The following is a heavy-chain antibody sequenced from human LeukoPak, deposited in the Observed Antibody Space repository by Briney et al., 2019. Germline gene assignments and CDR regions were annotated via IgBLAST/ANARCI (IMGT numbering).Heavy chain of an antibody. V-gene: IGHV4-39*07. J-gene: IGHJ4*02. D-gene: IGHD4-17*01. CDR1: GGSINSSSYY. CDR3: AREGRSLVTTSFDY. CDR2: IYYGGST. Sequence: SETLSLTCAVSGGSINSSSYYWGWIRQPPGKGLEWIGSIYYGGSTYYNPSLKSRVTISVDTSKNQFSLKLSSVTAADTAVYYCAREGRSLVTTSFDYWGQGTLVTVPS.